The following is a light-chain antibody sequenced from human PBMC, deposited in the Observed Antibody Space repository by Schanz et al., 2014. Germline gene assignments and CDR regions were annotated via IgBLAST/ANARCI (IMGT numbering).Light chain of an antibody. V-gene: IGLV2-14*01. CDR3: SSYTSSSTLL. Sequence: QSVLTQPASVSGSPGQSITISCTGTSSDVGGYNYVSWYQQHPGKAPKLMIYDVSNRPSGVSNRFSGSKSGNTASLTISGAPAEDEADYYCSSYTSSSTLLFGGGTKLTVL. CDR1: SSDVGGYNY. CDR2: DVS. J-gene: IGLJ3*02.